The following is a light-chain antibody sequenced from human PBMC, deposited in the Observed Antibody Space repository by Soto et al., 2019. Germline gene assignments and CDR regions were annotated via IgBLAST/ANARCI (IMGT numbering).Light chain of an antibody. CDR1: SSDVGSHNL. CDR2: EAS. J-gene: IGLJ1*01. V-gene: IGLV2-14*02. Sequence: QSALTQPASVSGSPGQSITISCTGTSSDVGSHNLVSWYQQFPGKAPKLIIFEASKRPSGVSNRFSGSKSGSTASLTISGLQAEDEADYYCSSYTSSRAYVFGIGTKVTVL. CDR3: SSYTSSRAYV.